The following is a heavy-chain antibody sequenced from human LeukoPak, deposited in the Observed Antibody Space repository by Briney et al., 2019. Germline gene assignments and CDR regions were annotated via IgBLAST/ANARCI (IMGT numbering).Heavy chain of an antibody. CDR3: ARDLGGSSGWYRYGMDV. Sequence: GGSLRLSCAASGFTFSSYAMHWVRQAPGKGLEWVAVIWYDGSNKYYADSVKGRFTISRDNSKNTLYLQMNSLRAEDTAVYYCARDLGGSSGWYRYGMDVWGQGTTVTVSS. CDR2: IWYDGSNK. V-gene: IGHV3-33*08. J-gene: IGHJ6*02. D-gene: IGHD6-19*01. CDR1: GFTFSSYA.